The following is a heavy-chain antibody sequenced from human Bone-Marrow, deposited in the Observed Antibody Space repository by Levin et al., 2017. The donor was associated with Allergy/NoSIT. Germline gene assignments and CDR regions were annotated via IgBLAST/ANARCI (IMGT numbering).Heavy chain of an antibody. CDR3: AIRSCGGECYSAAQFDY. CDR2: FDPQDGVI. V-gene: IGHV1-24*01. CDR1: GYSLTEVS. D-gene: IGHD2-21*01. Sequence: GESLKISCKVSGYSLTEVSMHWVRQGPGKGLEWMGGFDPQDGVINYGQKFQGRVTMTEDTSTDIAYMELTSLTSADTAVYYCAIRSCGGECYSAAQFDYWGQGSLVTVSS. J-gene: IGHJ4*02.